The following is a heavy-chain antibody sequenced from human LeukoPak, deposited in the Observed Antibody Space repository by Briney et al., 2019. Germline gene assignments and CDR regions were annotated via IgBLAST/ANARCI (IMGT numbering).Heavy chain of an antibody. CDR3: ARDLYDFWSGYYFGYNWFDP. D-gene: IGHD3-3*01. V-gene: IGHV3-20*04. CDR2: INWMGGRT. Sequence: GRSLTLACVLSGFTLDDYGMGCVRPAPEGGLGWVSGINWMGGRTGYADCVNGGFTISRDNAKTTLYLQRNSLRDEDTAWYYCARDLYDFWSGYYFGYNWFDPWGQGTLVTVSS. J-gene: IGHJ5*02. CDR1: GFTLDDYG.